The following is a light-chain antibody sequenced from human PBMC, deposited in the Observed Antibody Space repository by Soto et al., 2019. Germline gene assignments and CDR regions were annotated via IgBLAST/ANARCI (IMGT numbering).Light chain of an antibody. J-gene: IGLJ2*01. CDR1: SSDVGGYNY. CDR2: EVS. V-gene: IGLV2-8*01. Sequence: QSALTQPPSASGSPGQSVTIPCTGTSSDVGGYNYVSWYQQHPGKAPKVMMYEVSKRPSGVPDRFSGSKSGNTASLTDSGLQAEDEADYYCSSYGGTNSLKVFGGGTQLTVL. CDR3: SSYGGTNSLKV.